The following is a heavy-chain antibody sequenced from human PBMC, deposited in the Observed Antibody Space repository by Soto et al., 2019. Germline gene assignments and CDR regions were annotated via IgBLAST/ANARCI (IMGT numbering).Heavy chain of an antibody. CDR2: INSAGSST. CDR3: AGPNWNYDNDSFDI. Sequence: EVQLVESGGGLVQPGGSLRLSCAASGFTFSSYWMHWVRPAPGKGLVWVSRINSAGSSTSYADSVKGRFTISRDNAKNTLYLQMNSLRAEDTAVYYCAGPNWNYDNDSFDIWGQGTMVTVAS. V-gene: IGHV3-74*01. J-gene: IGHJ3*02. CDR1: GFTFSSYW. D-gene: IGHD1-7*01.